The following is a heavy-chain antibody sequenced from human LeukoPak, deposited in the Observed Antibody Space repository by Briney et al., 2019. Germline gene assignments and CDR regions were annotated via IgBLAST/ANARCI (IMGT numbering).Heavy chain of an antibody. J-gene: IGHJ5*02. CDR2: IYYSVNT. Sequence: SETLSLTCTVSGGSISSTNYYWGWFRQPPGKGLEWIGSIYYSVNTYYNPSLKSRVTISVDTSKNQFSLKLSSVTAADTAVYYCASRWELNWFDPWGQGTLVTVSS. D-gene: IGHD1-26*01. CDR1: GGSISSTNYY. CDR3: ASRWELNWFDP. V-gene: IGHV4-39*01.